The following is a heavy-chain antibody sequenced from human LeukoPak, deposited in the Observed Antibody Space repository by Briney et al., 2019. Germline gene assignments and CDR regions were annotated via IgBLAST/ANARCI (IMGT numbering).Heavy chain of an antibody. CDR2: INPSGGRT. Sequence: EASVKVSCKASGYTFNSYYMHWVRQAPGQGLEWMGTINPSGGRTNYAQKFQGRVTMTRDTSTRTIYIELYSLRSDDTAVYYCARGGRDYGVPRFDPWGQGTLVTVSS. J-gene: IGHJ5*02. D-gene: IGHD4-17*01. V-gene: IGHV1-46*02. CDR3: ARGGRDYGVPRFDP. CDR1: GYTFNSYY.